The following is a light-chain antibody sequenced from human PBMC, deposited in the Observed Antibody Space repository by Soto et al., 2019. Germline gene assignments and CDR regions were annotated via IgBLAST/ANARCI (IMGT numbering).Light chain of an antibody. J-gene: IGLJ2*01. CDR1: SSDVGRYNY. CDR3: SSYAGSNIVV. V-gene: IGLV2-8*01. Sequence: QSALTQPPSASGSPGQSVTISCTGTSSDVGRYNYVSWYQQHPGKAPKLMIYEVSKRPSGVPGRFSGSKSGTTASLTVSGLQDEDEADYCCSSYAGSNIVVFGGGTKLTVL. CDR2: EVS.